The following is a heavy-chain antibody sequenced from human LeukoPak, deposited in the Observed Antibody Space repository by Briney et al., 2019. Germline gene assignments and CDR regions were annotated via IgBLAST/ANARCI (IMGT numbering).Heavy chain of an antibody. V-gene: IGHV4-34*01. CDR1: GGSFSGYY. J-gene: IGHJ4*02. D-gene: IGHD3-10*01. CDR3: ARGEEYGSGTVHFDY. CDR2: IYQSGST. Sequence: PSVTLSLTCAVYGGSFSGYYWSWIRQPPGKGLEWIGEIYQSGSTNYNPSLKSRVTISVDQSKNQFSLSLISVTAADTAVYYCARGEEYGSGTVHFDYWGQGTLVTVSS.